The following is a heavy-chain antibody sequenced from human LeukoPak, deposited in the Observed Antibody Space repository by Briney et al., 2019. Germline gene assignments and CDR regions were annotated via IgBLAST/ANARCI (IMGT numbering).Heavy chain of an antibody. Sequence: SETLSLTCAVYGGSFSGYYWSWIRQPPGKGLEWLGEINHSGSTNYNPSLKSRVTISVDTSKNQFSLKLSSVTAADTAVYYCARAGLRWLQLNYFDYWGQGTLVTVSS. J-gene: IGHJ4*02. V-gene: IGHV4-34*01. CDR3: ARAGLRWLQLNYFDY. CDR1: GGSFSGYY. CDR2: INHSGST. D-gene: IGHD5-24*01.